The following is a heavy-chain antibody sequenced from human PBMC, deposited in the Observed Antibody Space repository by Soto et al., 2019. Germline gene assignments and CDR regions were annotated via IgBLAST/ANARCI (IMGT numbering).Heavy chain of an antibody. CDR1: GGTFSSYA. J-gene: IGHJ5*02. Sequence: QVQLVQSGAEVKKPGSSVKVSCKASGGTFSSYAISWVRQAPRQGLEWMGGIIPIFGTANYAQKFQGRVTITADESTSTAYMERSSLRSEDTAVYYCARFVAARLGGNWFDPWGQGTLVTVSS. CDR2: IIPIFGTA. CDR3: ARFVAARLGGNWFDP. V-gene: IGHV1-69*01. D-gene: IGHD6-6*01.